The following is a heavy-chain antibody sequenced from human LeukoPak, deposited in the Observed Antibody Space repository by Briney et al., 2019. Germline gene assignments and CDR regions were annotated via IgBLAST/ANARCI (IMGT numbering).Heavy chain of an antibody. J-gene: IGHJ5*02. D-gene: IGHD1-26*01. V-gene: IGHV5-51*01. CDR2: IYPGDSET. Sequence: GESLQISCKASGYKFNNYWIGWVRPMPGKGLEWMGIIYPGDSETRYSPSFQGQVTISADKSSSTAYLQWGSLKASDTAMYYCARQGESYLTWGQGTLVTVSS. CDR1: GYKFNNYW. CDR3: ARQGESYLT.